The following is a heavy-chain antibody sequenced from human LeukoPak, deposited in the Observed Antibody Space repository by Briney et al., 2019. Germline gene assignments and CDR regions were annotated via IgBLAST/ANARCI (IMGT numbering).Heavy chain of an antibody. D-gene: IGHD1-26*01. Sequence: GGSLRLSCAASGFTFSDYYMSWIRQAPGKGLEWVSAISGSGGSTYYADSVKGRFTISRDNSKNTLYLQMNSLRAEDTAVYYCAKERDRATCTFDYWGQGTLVTVSS. CDR1: GFTFSDYY. J-gene: IGHJ4*02. CDR2: ISGSGGST. V-gene: IGHV3-23*01. CDR3: AKERDRATCTFDY.